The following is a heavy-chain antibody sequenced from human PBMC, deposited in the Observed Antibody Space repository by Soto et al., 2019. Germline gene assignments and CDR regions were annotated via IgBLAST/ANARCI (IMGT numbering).Heavy chain of an antibody. V-gene: IGHV4-34*01. CDR3: ARVGYSSGWYWFDP. J-gene: IGHJ5*02. CDR1: GGSFSGYY. Sequence: SETLSLTCSVYGGSFSGYYCSWIRQPPGKGLEWIGEINHSGSTNYNPSLKGRVTISVDTSKNQFSLKLSSVTAADTAVYYCARVGYSSGWYWFDPWGQGTLVTVSS. CDR2: INHSGST. D-gene: IGHD6-19*01.